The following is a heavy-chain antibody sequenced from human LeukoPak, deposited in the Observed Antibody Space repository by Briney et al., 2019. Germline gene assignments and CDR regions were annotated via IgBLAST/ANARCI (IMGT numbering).Heavy chain of an antibody. CDR1: GFTFSDFA. CDR2: ISYDGSNK. CDR3: ARVMGRYCSSTSCYVDY. D-gene: IGHD2-2*01. J-gene: IGHJ4*02. Sequence: GGSLRLSCAASGFTFSDFAMIWVRQAPGKGLEWVAVISYDGSNKYYADSVKGRFTISRDNSKNTLYLQMNSLRAEDTAVYYCARVMGRYCSSTSCYVDYWGQGTLVTVSS. V-gene: IGHV3-30*04.